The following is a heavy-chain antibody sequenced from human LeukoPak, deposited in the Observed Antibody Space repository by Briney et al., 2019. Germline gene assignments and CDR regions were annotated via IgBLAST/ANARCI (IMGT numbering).Heavy chain of an antibody. CDR3: ARLKDDVTKLDY. V-gene: IGHV3-7*01. J-gene: IGHJ4*02. Sequence: GGSLRLSCAASGFTFSTYWMSWVRQAPGKGLEWVANINQDGSQKRYVDSVQGRFTISRDNTRNSLFLQMNSLRAEDTAVYYCARLKDDVTKLDYWGQGTLVTVSS. CDR1: GFTFSTYW. D-gene: IGHD2-8*01. CDR2: INQDGSQK.